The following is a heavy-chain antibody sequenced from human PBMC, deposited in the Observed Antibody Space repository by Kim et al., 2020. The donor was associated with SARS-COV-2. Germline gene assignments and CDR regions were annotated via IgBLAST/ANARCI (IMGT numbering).Heavy chain of an antibody. CDR3: ARDRRTKGSGSYNYYYYGMDV. CDR2: IYYSGST. CDR1: GGSISSYY. V-gene: IGHV4-59*13. D-gene: IGHD3-10*01. Sequence: SETLSLTCTVSGGSISSYYWSWIRQPPGKGLEWIGYIYYSGSTNYNPSLKSRVTISVDTSKNQFSLKLSSVTAADTAVYYCARDRRTKGSGSYNYYYYGMDVWGQGTTVTVSS. J-gene: IGHJ6*02.